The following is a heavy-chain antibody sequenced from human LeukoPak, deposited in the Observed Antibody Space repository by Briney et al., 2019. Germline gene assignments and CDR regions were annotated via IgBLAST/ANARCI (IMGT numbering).Heavy chain of an antibody. Sequence: SVKVSCKASGDTFSKYAITWVRQAPGQGLEWMGNIVPVFGTPIYAQKFQGRVTITTDESRTTAYMELSSLRSEDTALYYCASRYTASRHFDWDVDYWGQGTLLTVSS. V-gene: IGHV1-69*05. D-gene: IGHD3-9*01. CDR2: IVPVFGTP. J-gene: IGHJ4*02. CDR1: GDTFSKYA. CDR3: ASRYTASRHFDWDVDY.